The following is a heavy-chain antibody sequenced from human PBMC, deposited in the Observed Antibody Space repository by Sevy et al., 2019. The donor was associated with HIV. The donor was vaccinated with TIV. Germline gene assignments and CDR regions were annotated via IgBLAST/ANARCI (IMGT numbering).Heavy chain of an antibody. Sequence: GGSLRLSCAVSGFTFNNAWMNWVRQAPGTGLQWVGLIKSKIDGETTDYAAPLKGRFTISRDDSKNTLYLQMNSLKIEDTAVYHCATAPGYYDSLPFDYWGPGTLVTVSS. D-gene: IGHD3-22*01. CDR3: ATAPGYYDSLPFDY. CDR2: IKSKIDGETT. J-gene: IGHJ4*02. V-gene: IGHV3-15*01. CDR1: GFTFNNAW.